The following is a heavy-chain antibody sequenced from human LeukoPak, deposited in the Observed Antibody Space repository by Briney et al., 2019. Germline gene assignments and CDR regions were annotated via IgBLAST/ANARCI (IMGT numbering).Heavy chain of an antibody. CDR2: INAGNGNT. Sequence: GASVKVSCKASGYTFTSYAMHWVRQAPGQRLEWMGWINAGNGNTKYSQKFQGRVTITRDTSASTAYMELSSLRSEDTAVYYCARLGLLWFGDRSRRDYWGQGTLVTVSS. CDR3: ARLGLLWFGDRSRRDY. J-gene: IGHJ4*02. V-gene: IGHV1-3*01. D-gene: IGHD3-10*01. CDR1: GYTFTSYA.